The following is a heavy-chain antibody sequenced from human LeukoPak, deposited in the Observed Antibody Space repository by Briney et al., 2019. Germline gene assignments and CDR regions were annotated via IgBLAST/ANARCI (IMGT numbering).Heavy chain of an antibody. CDR3: ARVEVPRDINDWYFDL. Sequence: SETLSLTCTVSGYSISSGYYWAWIRQPPGRGLEWIGGIYHSGNTYYNSSLQSRVAISADTSKNQLSLELSSVTAADTAVYYCARVEVPRDINDWYFDLWGRGTLVTVSS. V-gene: IGHV4-38-2*02. CDR2: IYHSGNT. D-gene: IGHD2-15*01. J-gene: IGHJ2*01. CDR1: GYSISSGYY.